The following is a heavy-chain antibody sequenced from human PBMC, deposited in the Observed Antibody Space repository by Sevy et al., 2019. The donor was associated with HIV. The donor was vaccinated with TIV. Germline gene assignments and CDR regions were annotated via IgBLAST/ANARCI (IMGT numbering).Heavy chain of an antibody. V-gene: IGHV3-13*01. J-gene: IGHJ3*02. D-gene: IGHD6-19*01. Sequence: GGSLRLSCAASGFTFSSYDMHWVRLPTGNTLEWVAVVGTAGDAYYPASVKGRFTISRENAKDSLYLQMNSLRDGDTAVYFSVRGLRRTGSASYLARTFDIWGQGTMVTVSS. CDR1: GFTFSSYD. CDR3: VRGLRRTGSASYLARTFDI. CDR2: VGTAGDA.